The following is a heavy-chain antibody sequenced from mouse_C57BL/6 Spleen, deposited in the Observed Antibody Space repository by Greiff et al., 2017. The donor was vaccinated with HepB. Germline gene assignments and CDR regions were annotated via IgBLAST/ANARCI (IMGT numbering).Heavy chain of an antibody. J-gene: IGHJ3*01. D-gene: IGHD4-1*01. CDR1: GFTFSDYG. Sequence: EVHLVESGGGLVKPGGSLKLSCAASGFTFSDYGMHWVRQAPEKGLEWVAYISSGSSTIYYADTVKGRFTISRDNAKNTLFLQMTSLRSEDTAMYYCARSTGTRRAWFAYWGQGTLVTVSA. CDR3: ARSTGTRRAWFAY. CDR2: ISSGSSTI. V-gene: IGHV5-17*01.